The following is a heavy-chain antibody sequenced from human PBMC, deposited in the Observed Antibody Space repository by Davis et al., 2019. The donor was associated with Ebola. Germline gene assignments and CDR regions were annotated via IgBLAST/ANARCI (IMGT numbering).Heavy chain of an antibody. CDR2: IRYDGSNK. D-gene: IGHD6-13*01. CDR3: AKGEYSSSWYVY. J-gene: IGHJ4*02. Sequence: GESLKISCAASGFTFSSYGMHWVRQAPGKGLEWVAFIRYDGSNKYYADSVKGRFTISRDNSKNTLYLQMNSLRAEDTAVYYCAKGEYSSSWYVYWGQGTLVTVSS. V-gene: IGHV3-30*02. CDR1: GFTFSSYG.